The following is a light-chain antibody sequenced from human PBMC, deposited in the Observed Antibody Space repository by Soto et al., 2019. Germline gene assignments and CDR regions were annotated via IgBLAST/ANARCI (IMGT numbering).Light chain of an antibody. J-gene: IGLJ2*01. Sequence: QSVLTQPPSVSGAPGQRVTISCTGSSSNIGAGYGVHWYQKLPGTAPKLLIYSNTNRPSGVPDRFSGSKSGTSASLAITGLQTEDEADYYCQSYDNSLRGSVFGGGTKLTV. CDR3: QSYDNSLRGSV. CDR2: SNT. V-gene: IGLV1-40*01. CDR1: SSNIGAGYG.